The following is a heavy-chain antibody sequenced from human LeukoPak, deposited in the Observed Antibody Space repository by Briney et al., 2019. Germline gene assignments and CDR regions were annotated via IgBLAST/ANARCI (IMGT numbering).Heavy chain of an antibody. V-gene: IGHV3-48*01. Sequence: GGSLRLSCAASGFTFSSFSMNWVRQAPGKGLGWVSYISISSSTIFYADSVKGRFTISRDNAKNSLYLQMNSLRAEDTAVYYCARVHGGYPFDYWGQGTLVTVSS. CDR3: ARVHGGYPFDY. CDR1: GFTFSSFS. J-gene: IGHJ4*02. D-gene: IGHD2-15*01. CDR2: ISISSSTI.